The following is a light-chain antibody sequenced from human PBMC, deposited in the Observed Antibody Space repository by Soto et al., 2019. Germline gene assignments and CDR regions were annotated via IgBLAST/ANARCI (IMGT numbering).Light chain of an antibody. Sequence: QAVVTQEPSLTVSPGGTVTLTCGSSTGAVTSGHYPYWFQQQPGQAPTTLIYATSSKHSWTPARFSGSLLGGNAALTLSGVQPEDEAEYYCLLYYGDSHVFGGGTKLTVL. CDR1: TGAVTSGHY. CDR2: ATS. V-gene: IGLV7-46*01. J-gene: IGLJ2*01. CDR3: LLYYGDSHV.